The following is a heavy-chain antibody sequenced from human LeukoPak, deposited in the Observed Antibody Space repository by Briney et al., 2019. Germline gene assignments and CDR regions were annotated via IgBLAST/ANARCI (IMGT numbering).Heavy chain of an antibody. J-gene: IGHJ3*02. CDR1: GYTFTSYG. CDR3: ARVDRKTDAFDI. V-gene: IGHV1-18*01. CDR2: ISAYNGNT. D-gene: IGHD3-9*01. Sequence: ASVKVSCKASGYTFTSYGISWVRQAPGQGLEWMGWISAYNGNTNYAQKLQGRVTMTTDTSTSTAFMELRSLRSDDTAVYYCARVDRKTDAFDIWGQGTMVTVSS.